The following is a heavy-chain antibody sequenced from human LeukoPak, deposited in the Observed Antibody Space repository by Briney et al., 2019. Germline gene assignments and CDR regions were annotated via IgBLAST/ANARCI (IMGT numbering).Heavy chain of an antibody. CDR2: FSSYGGST. V-gene: IGHV3-64*01. CDR3: ARDLFITTNREYYYYMDV. CDR1: GFTFSSYT. J-gene: IGHJ6*03. D-gene: IGHD3-22*01. Sequence: PGGSLRLSCAASGFTFSSYTMHWVRQAPGKGLEYVSGFSSYGGSTYYANSVKGRFTISRDNSKNTLYLQMGSLRAEDMAVYYCARDLFITTNREYYYYMDVWGKGTTVTVSS.